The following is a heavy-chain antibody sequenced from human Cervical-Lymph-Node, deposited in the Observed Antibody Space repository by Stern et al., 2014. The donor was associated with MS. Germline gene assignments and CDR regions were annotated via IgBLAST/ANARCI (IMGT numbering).Heavy chain of an antibody. Sequence: VQLVQSGAEVKRPGSSVTVSCKTSGGTSNSYTISWLRQAPGQGLEWLGKIIPIFGATDYAQKFQDRLTITADESTATVYMELSSLTSDDTAVYYCARGPAARPDYWAQGTLVTVSS. CDR3: ARGPAARPDY. CDR1: GGTSNSYT. V-gene: IGHV1-69*18. D-gene: IGHD6-6*01. CDR2: IIPIFGAT. J-gene: IGHJ4*02.